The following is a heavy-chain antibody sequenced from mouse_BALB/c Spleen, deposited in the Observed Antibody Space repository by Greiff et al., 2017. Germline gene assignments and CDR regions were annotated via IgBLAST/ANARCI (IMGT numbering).Heavy chain of an antibody. CDR2: IWAGGST. CDR1: GFSLTSYG. J-gene: IGHJ3*01. Sequence: VKLEESGPGLVAPSQSLSITCTVSGFSLTSYGVHWVRQPPGKGLECLGVIWAGGSTNYNSALMSRLSISKDNSKSQVFLKMNSLQTDDTAMYYCARDYYGSSSWFADRGQGTLETVSA. CDR3: ARDYYGSSSWFAD. V-gene: IGHV2-9*02. D-gene: IGHD1-1*01.